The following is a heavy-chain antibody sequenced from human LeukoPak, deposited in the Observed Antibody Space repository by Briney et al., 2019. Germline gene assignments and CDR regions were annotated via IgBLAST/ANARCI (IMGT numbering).Heavy chain of an antibody. D-gene: IGHD2-15*01. CDR1: GFTFSNYG. Sequence: GGSLRLSCAASGFTFSNYGMHWVRQAPGKGLEWVALIYYDGSNTYYADSVKGRFTISRDNAKNSLYLQMNSLRAEDTAVYYCARGDIVVVVAATTPYYYGMDVWGQGTTVTVSS. V-gene: IGHV3-33*08. CDR2: IYYDGSNT. CDR3: ARGDIVVVVAATTPYYYGMDV. J-gene: IGHJ6*02.